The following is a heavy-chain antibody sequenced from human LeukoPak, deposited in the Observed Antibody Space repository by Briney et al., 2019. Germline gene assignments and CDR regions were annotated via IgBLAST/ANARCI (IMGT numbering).Heavy chain of an antibody. D-gene: IGHD3-22*01. V-gene: IGHV4-4*07. CDR2: IYTSGST. Sequence: PSETLSLTCAVPGGSISGYYWSWIRQPAGKGLEWIGGIYTSGSTNYNPSLMSRVSMSVATAKNQFSLKLSSVTAADTAVYYCARGFYHYYDSSGDDAFDIWGQGTMVTVSS. J-gene: IGHJ3*02. CDR1: GGSISGYY. CDR3: ARGFYHYYDSSGDDAFDI.